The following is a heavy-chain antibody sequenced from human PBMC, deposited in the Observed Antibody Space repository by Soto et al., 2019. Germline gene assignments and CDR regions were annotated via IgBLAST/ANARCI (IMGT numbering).Heavy chain of an antibody. V-gene: IGHV4-59*01. Sequence: PSETLSLTCTVSGGSISSYYWSWIRQPPGNGLEWIGYIYYSGSTNYNPSLKSRVTISVDTSKNQFSLKLSSVTAADTAVYYCARGADYHDRFDYWGQGTLVTVSS. CDR3: ARGADYHDRFDY. CDR2: IYYSGST. D-gene: IGHD3-22*01. CDR1: GGSISSYY. J-gene: IGHJ4*02.